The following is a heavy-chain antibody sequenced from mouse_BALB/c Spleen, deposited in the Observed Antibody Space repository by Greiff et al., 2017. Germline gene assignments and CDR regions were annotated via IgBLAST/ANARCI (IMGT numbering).Heavy chain of an antibody. V-gene: IGHV14-3*02. D-gene: IGHD4-1*01. CDR2: IDPANGNT. Sequence: VQLKQSGAELVKPGASVKLSCTASGFNIKDTYMHWVKQRPEQGLEWIGRIDPANGNTKYDPKFQGKATITADTSSNTAYLQLSSLTSEDTAVYDCAGTGAFAYWGQGTLVTVSA. CDR1: GFNIKDTY. J-gene: IGHJ3*01. CDR3: AGTGAFAY.